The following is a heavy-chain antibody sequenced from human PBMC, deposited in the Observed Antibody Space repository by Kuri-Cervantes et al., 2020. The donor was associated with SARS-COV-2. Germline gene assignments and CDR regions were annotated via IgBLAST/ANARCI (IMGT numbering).Heavy chain of an antibody. CDR3: SNHEFWSGSYVPDYHYFSIDA. Sequence: ETLSLTCTASGLWISISNYNINWVRQPPGRGLEWVASVSDTGNDKRYRDSVRGRFTIARDKYRNTMFLQMNSLRAEDTAVYYCSNHEFWSGSYVPDYHYFSIDAWGKGTTVTVSS. D-gene: IGHD3-3*01. J-gene: IGHJ6*03. CDR1: GLWISISNYN. CDR2: VSDTGNDK. V-gene: IGHV3-21*04.